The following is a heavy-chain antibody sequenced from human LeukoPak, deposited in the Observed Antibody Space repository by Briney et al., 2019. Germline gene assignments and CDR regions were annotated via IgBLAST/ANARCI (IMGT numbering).Heavy chain of an antibody. CDR1: GSTLSEFW. CDR3: VGGYGWLPDY. J-gene: IGHJ4*02. V-gene: IGHV3-7*04. Sequence: GGSLRLSCAASGSTLSEFWMNWVRQAPGKGLEWVVNIKQDGREKNYVDSVKGRFTISRDNAKNSAYLQMNNLRVDDTAVYYCVGGYGWLPDYWGQGTLVTVSS. CDR2: IKQDGREK. D-gene: IGHD6-19*01.